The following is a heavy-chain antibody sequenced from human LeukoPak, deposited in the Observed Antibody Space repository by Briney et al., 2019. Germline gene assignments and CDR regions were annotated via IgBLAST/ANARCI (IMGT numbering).Heavy chain of an antibody. V-gene: IGHV3-9*01. Sequence: PGGSLRLSCAASGFTFDDYAMHWVRQAPGKGLEWVSGISWNSGSIGYADSVKGRFTISRDNAKNSLYLQMNSLRAEDTALYYCAKGGRLVVVAATAFDPWGQGTLVTVSS. CDR2: ISWNSGSI. CDR1: GFTFDDYA. J-gene: IGHJ5*02. CDR3: AKGGRLVVVAATAFDP. D-gene: IGHD2-15*01.